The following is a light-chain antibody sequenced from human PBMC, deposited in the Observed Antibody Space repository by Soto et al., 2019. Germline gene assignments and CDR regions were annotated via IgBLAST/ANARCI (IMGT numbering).Light chain of an antibody. CDR3: QQYGISPT. J-gene: IGKJ5*01. V-gene: IGKV3-20*01. CDR1: QSVSSSY. CDR2: GAS. Sequence: DMVLTQSPGTLSLSPGERATLSCRASQSVSSSYLAWYQQKPGQAPRLLIYGASSRATGIPDRFSGSGSGTDFTLTISRLEPEDFAVYYCQQYGISPTFGQGTRLEIK.